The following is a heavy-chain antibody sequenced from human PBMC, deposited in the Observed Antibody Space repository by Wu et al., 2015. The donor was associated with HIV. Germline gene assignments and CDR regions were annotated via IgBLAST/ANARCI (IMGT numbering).Heavy chain of an antibody. CDR1: GYTFTSYD. D-gene: IGHD3-9*01. J-gene: IGHJ6*03. CDR2: MNPNSGNT. CDR3: ARGREYYDILTGSYYYYMDV. Sequence: QVQLVQSGAEVKKPGASVKVSCKASGYTFTSYDINWVRQATGQGLEWMGWMNPNSGNTGYAQKFQGRVTITRNTSISTAYMELSSLRSEDTAVYYCARGREYYDILTGSYYYYMDVVGTKGPRSPSP. V-gene: IGHV1-8*03.